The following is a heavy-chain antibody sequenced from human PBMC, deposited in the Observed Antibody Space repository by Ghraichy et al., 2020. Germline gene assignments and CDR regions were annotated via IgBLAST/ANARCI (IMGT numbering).Heavy chain of an antibody. CDR1: GFTFSDYA. CDR3: ARPKDVGSYDFLIQY. V-gene: IGHV3-30*04. Sequence: GESLNISCAASGFTFSDYAIHWVRQAPGKGLEWVTIISSDGGSQNYADSVRGRFTISRDNFKNTLYLQMNSLRPEDTAVYFCARPKDVGSYDFLIQYWGQGTLVTVSS. D-gene: IGHD3/OR15-3a*01. J-gene: IGHJ4*02. CDR2: ISSDGGSQ.